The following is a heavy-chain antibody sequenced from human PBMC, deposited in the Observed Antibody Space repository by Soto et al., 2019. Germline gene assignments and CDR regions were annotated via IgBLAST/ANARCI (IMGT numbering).Heavy chain of an antibody. CDR3: ALGSWSGETFDI. CDR1: GGTFNVYT. CDR2: IIPMLAIT. V-gene: IGHV1-69*02. J-gene: IGHJ3*02. D-gene: IGHD6-13*01. Sequence: QVQLVQSGAEVKKPGSSVKVSCKASGGTFNVYTIIWVRQAPGQGLEWMGRIIPMLAITNYAQRFQGRVTLTADTSTPTAYMELSSLPSEDTAVYYCALGSWSGETFDIWGQGTLVTVSS.